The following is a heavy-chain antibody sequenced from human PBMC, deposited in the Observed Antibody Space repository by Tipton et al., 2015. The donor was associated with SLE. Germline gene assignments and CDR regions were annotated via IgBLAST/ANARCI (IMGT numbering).Heavy chain of an antibody. CDR3: ARMEGMITYGGIAGL. Sequence: TLSLTCTVSGGSISFYYWSWIRQPPGEGLEWIGFIYTTGSTNYNPSLKSRVTISVDTSKNQFSLKLSSVTAADTAVYYCARMEGMITYGGIAGLWGQGTVVTVSS. V-gene: IGHV4-4*08. CDR2: IYTTGST. CDR1: GGSISFYY. D-gene: IGHD3-16*01. J-gene: IGHJ4*02.